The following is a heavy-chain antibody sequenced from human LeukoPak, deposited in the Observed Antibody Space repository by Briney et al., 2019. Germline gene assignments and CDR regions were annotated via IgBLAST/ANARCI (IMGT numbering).Heavy chain of an antibody. CDR1: GFSFSSYG. V-gene: IGHV3-30*18. D-gene: IGHD3-22*01. CDR3: AKDRFYDRSSYLYYYAMDA. Sequence: GRSLRLTCAASGFSFSSYGMHWVRQAPGKGLEWVAVISYDGSKTYYGDSVKGRSTISRDNSKDTLYLQMNSLRAEHTAVYYCAKDRFYDRSSYLYYYAMDALGEGTTVTVSS. CDR2: ISYDGSKT. J-gene: IGHJ6*04.